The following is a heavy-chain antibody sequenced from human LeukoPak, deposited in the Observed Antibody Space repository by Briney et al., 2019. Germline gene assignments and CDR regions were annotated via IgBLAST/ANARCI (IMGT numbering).Heavy chain of an antibody. CDR2: IYHSGST. Sequence: SETLSLTCAVSGYSISSGYYWGWIRPPPRKGLEWIGSIYHSGSTYYNPSLKSRVTISVDTSKNQFSLKLSSVTAADTAVYYCARAGGGTSFDYWGQGTLVTVSS. D-gene: IGHD2-2*01. CDR3: ARAGGGTSFDY. V-gene: IGHV4-38-2*01. CDR1: GYSISSGYY. J-gene: IGHJ4*02.